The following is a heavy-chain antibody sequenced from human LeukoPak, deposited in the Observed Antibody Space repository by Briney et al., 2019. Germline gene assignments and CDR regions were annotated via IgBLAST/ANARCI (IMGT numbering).Heavy chain of an antibody. CDR2: IKSKTDGGTT. CDR1: GFTFSNAW. Sequence: GGSLRLFCAASGFTFSNAWMSWVRQAPGKGLEWVGRIKSKTDGGTTDYAAPVKGRFTISRDDSNNTLYLQMNSLKTEDTAVYYCTTATRIQLWSDDAFDIWGQGTMVTVSS. CDR3: TTATRIQLWSDDAFDI. D-gene: IGHD5-18*01. V-gene: IGHV3-15*01. J-gene: IGHJ3*02.